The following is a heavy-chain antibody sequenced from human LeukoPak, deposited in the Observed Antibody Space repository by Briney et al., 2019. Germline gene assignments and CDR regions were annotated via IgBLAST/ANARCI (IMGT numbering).Heavy chain of an antibody. J-gene: IGHJ3*02. CDR1: GYTFTGYY. D-gene: IGHD3-10*01. V-gene: IGHV1-2*02. Sequence: ASVKVSCKASGYTFTGYYMHWVRQAPGQGLEWMGWINPNSGGTNYAQKFQGRVTMTRDTSISTAYMELSRLRSDDTAVYYCARALVRGVIGHDAFDIWGQGTMVTVSS. CDR2: INPNSGGT. CDR3: ARALVRGVIGHDAFDI.